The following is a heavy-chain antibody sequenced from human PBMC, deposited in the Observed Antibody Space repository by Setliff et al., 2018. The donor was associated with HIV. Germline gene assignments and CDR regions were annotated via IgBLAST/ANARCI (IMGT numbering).Heavy chain of an antibody. Sequence: SETLSLTCTVSDASITADTFYWNWLRQPPGKGPEWIGYIHNSGTTHYNPAFESRLIISLDMSNNWFSLNLASVTAADTAVYYCARVFVDTAVLRVLEYYFDSWGRGTLVTVSS. D-gene: IGHD5-18*01. CDR2: IHNSGTT. J-gene: IGHJ4*02. CDR3: ARVFVDTAVLRVLEYYFDS. V-gene: IGHV4-30-4*08. CDR1: DASITADTFY.